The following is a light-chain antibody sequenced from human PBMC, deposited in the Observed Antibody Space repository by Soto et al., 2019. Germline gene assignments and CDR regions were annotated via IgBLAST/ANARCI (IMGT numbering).Light chain of an antibody. CDR2: AAT. Sequence: DIQMTQSPSSLSASVGDRVTITCRASQSVSRYVNWYQQKPGKAPKFLIYAATSLQSGVPSRFSGSGSGTDFTLTISSLQPEDFATYYCQQSSSTPRTFGQGTKVDI. J-gene: IGKJ1*01. CDR3: QQSSSTPRT. V-gene: IGKV1-39*01. CDR1: QSVSRY.